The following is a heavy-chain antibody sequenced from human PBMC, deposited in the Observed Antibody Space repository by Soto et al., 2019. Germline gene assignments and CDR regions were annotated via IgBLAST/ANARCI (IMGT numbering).Heavy chain of an antibody. CDR3: ARDRRGYSRNPSDFDY. CDR2: IIPIFGTA. D-gene: IGHD6-13*01. Sequence: GASLKVSCKASGGTFSSYAISWVRQAPGQGLEWMGGIIPIFGTANYAQKFQGRVTITADESTSTAYMELSSLRSEDTAVYYCARDRRGYSRNPSDFDYWGQGTLVTVSS. V-gene: IGHV1-69*13. J-gene: IGHJ4*02. CDR1: GGTFSSYA.